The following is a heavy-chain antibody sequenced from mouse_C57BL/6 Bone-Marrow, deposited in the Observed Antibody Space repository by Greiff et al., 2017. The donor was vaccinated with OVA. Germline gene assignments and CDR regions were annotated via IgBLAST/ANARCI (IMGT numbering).Heavy chain of an antibody. Sequence: VQLQQPGAELVRPGSSVKLSCKASGYTFTSYWMHWVKQRPIQGLEWIGNIDPSDSETHYNQKFKDKATLTVDKSSSTAYMQRSSLTSEDSAVYYCARALKQLRLPWYFDVWGTGTTVTVSS. V-gene: IGHV1-52*01. J-gene: IGHJ1*03. D-gene: IGHD3-2*02. CDR2: IDPSDSET. CDR3: ARALKQLRLPWYFDV. CDR1: GYTFTSYW.